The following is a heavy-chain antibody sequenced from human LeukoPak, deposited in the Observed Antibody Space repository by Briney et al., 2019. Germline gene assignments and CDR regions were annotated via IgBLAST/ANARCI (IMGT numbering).Heavy chain of an antibody. J-gene: IGHJ6*02. V-gene: IGHV4-59*01. CDR1: GGSITTYY. CDR2: INYSGST. Sequence: SETLSLTCTVSGGSITTYYWTWIRQPPGKGLEWIGYINYSGSTNYNPSLKSRVTISVDTSKNQFSLKLSSVTAADTAVYYCARGALITMVRGVPGGYYYYGMDVWGQGTTVTVSS. D-gene: IGHD3-10*01. CDR3: ARGALITMVRGVPGGYYYYGMDV.